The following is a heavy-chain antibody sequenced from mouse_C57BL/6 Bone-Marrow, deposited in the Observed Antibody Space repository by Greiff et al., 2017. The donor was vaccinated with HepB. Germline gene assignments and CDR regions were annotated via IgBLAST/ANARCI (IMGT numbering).Heavy chain of an antibody. CDR1: GFTFSSYA. J-gene: IGHJ3*01. Sequence: EVKVVESGEGLVKPGGSLKLSCAASGFTFSSYAMSWVRQTPEKRLEWVAYISSGGDYIYYADTVKGRFTISRDNARNTLYLQMSSLKSEDTAMYYCTRGVYGSSPFAYWGQGTLVTVSA. CDR3: TRGVYGSSPFAY. D-gene: IGHD1-1*01. V-gene: IGHV5-9-1*02. CDR2: ISSGGDYI.